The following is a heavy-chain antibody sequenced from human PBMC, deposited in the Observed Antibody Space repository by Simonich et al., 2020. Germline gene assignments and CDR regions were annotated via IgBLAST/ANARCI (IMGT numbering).Heavy chain of an antibody. D-gene: IGHD1-1*01. CDR2: INQSGST. J-gene: IGHJ4*02. V-gene: IGHV4-34*01. Sequence: QVQLQQWGAGLLKPSETLSLTCAVYGVSFSGYYWSWIRQPPGKGLEWIGEINQSGSTNYNPSLKSRVTISVDTSKNQFSLKLSSVTAADTAVYYCARHLQLGPFDYWGQGTLVTVSS. CDR3: ARHLQLGPFDY. CDR1: GVSFSGYY.